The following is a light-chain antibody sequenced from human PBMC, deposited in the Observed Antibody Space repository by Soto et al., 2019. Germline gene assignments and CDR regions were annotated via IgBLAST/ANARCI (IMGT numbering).Light chain of an antibody. CDR2: GAS. CDR3: QQYGRSPT. Sequence: EIVLTQSPGTLSLSPGGRATLSCRASQSVYSNYLAWYQQKPGQAPRLLIYGASSRATDIPDRFSGSGSGTDFTLTISRLEPEDFAVYYCQQYGRSPTFGGGTKVDIK. CDR1: QSVYSNY. V-gene: IGKV3-20*01. J-gene: IGKJ4*01.